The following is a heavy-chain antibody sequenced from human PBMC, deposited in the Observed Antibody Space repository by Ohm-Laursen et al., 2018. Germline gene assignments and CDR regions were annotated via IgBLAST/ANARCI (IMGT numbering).Heavy chain of an antibody. Sequence: SLRLSCTASGFTFDDYAMHWVRQAPGKGLEWVSGISWNSGSIGYADSVKGRFTISRDNAKNSLYLQMNSLRAEDTALYYCAKDNYDFWSGYLVQWGQGTLVTVSS. CDR2: ISWNSGSI. CDR1: GFTFDDYA. V-gene: IGHV3-9*01. CDR3: AKDNYDFWSGYLVQ. J-gene: IGHJ4*02. D-gene: IGHD3-3*01.